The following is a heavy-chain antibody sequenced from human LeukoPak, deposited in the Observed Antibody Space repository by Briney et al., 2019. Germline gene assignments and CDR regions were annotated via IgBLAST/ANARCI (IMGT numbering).Heavy chain of an antibody. J-gene: IGHJ4*02. V-gene: IGHV3-7*04. CDR2: IDQDGSAD. CDR1: GFTLRTSW. Sequence: GGSLRLSCAASGFTLRTSWMSWVRQAPGKGLEGVANIDQDGSADYYADSVKGRFTISRDNGKNSLYLQMSNLRAEDTAVYFCVRGGVPFAECAYWGRGTLVTVSS. D-gene: IGHD2-8*02. CDR3: VRGGVPFAECAY.